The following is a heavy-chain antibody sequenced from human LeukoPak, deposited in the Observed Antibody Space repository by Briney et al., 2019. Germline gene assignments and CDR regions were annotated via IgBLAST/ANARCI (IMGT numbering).Heavy chain of an antibody. Sequence: PGGSLRLSCAASGFTFSSYWMHWVRQATGKGLVWVSRISSDGSTPSYADSVKGQFTISRDNAKNTPYLQMNSLKAEDTAVYYCARVLERWGQGTLFTVSS. D-gene: IGHD5-24*01. CDR3: ARVLER. V-gene: IGHV3-74*01. CDR1: GFTFSSYW. CDR2: ISSDGSTP. J-gene: IGHJ4*02.